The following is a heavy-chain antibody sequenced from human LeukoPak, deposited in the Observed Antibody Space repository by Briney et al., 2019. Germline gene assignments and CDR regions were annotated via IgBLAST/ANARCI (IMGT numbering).Heavy chain of an antibody. J-gene: IGHJ5*02. D-gene: IGHD2-2*01. Sequence: ASVKVSCKASGYTFTGYYMHWVRQAPGQGLEWMGWINPNSGGTNYAQKFQGRVTMTRDTSIGTAYMELSRLRSDDTAVYYCARDRRYCSSTSCYGGTSSWFDPWGQGTLVTVSS. CDR1: GYTFTGYY. V-gene: IGHV1-2*02. CDR2: INPNSGGT. CDR3: ARDRRYCSSTSCYGGTSSWFDP.